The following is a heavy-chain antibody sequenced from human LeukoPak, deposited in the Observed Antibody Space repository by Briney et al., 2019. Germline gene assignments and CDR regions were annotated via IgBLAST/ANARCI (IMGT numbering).Heavy chain of an antibody. CDR2: INHSGST. CDR1: GGSISSGGYY. Sequence: SETLSLTCTVSGGSISSGGYYWSWIRQPPGKGLEWIGEINHSGSTNYNPSLKSRVTISVDTSKNQFSLKLSSVTAADTAVYYCARGLDYYYYYGMDVWGQGTTVTVSS. V-gene: IGHV4-34*01. CDR3: ARGLDYYYYYGMDV. J-gene: IGHJ6*02.